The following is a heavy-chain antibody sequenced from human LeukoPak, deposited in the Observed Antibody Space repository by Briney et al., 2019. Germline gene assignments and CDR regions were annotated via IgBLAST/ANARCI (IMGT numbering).Heavy chain of an antibody. Sequence: PGGSLRLSCAASGFTFSSYWMSWVRQAPGKGLEWASAISGSGGSTYYADSVKGRFTISRDNSKNTLYLQMNSLRAEDTAVYYCAKGRSVAVAGTNAFDIWGQGTMVTVSS. CDR3: AKGRSVAVAGTNAFDI. J-gene: IGHJ3*02. V-gene: IGHV3-23*01. CDR2: ISGSGGST. D-gene: IGHD6-19*01. CDR1: GFTFSSYW.